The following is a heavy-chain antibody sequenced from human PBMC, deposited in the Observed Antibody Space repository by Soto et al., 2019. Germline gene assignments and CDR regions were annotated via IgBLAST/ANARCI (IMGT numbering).Heavy chain of an antibody. V-gene: IGHV1-2*04. J-gene: IGHJ4*02. Sequence: ASVKVSCKASGGTFTGYYMHWVRQAPGQGLEWMGWINPNSGGTNYAQKFQGWVTMTRDTSISTAYMELSRLRSDDTAVYYCARALRLGELSLGDYWGQGTLVTVSS. D-gene: IGHD3-16*02. CDR3: ARALRLGELSLGDY. CDR1: GGTFTGYY. CDR2: INPNSGGT.